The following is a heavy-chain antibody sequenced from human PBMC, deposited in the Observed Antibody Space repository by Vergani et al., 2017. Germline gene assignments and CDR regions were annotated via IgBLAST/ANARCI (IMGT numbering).Heavy chain of an antibody. J-gene: IGHJ4*02. CDR2: IYYSGST. V-gene: IGHV4-31*03. Sequence: QVQLQESGPGLVKPSQTLSLTCTVSSGSISSGGYYWSWIRQHPGKGLEWIGYIYYSGSTYYNPSLKSRVTISVDTSKNQFSLKLSSVTAADTAVYYCARDSRPFMTHDYWGQGTLVTVSS. CDR3: ARDSRPFMTHDY. CDR1: SGSISSGGYY.